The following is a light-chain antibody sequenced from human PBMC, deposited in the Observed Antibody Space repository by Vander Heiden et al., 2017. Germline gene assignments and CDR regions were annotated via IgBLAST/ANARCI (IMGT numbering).Light chain of an antibody. Sequence: DIQMTQSPSSVSASVCDRVTITCRASLDISTYLAWYQQKPGKAPKLLIYGTSTLMSDVPSRFRGSGNGTDFTLTISSLQPEDSATYYCQQANGFPPTFGQGTRLEI. CDR2: GTS. J-gene: IGKJ5*01. CDR1: LDISTY. V-gene: IGKV1-12*01. CDR3: QQANGFPPT.